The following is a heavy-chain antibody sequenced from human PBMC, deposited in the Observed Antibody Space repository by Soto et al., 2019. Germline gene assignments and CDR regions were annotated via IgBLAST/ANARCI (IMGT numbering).Heavy chain of an antibody. V-gene: IGHV4-31*03. CDR3: ARESSEYCSSTSCYGYYYYYMDV. CDR2: IYYSGST. D-gene: IGHD2-2*01. Sequence: QVQLQESGPGLVKPSQTLSLTCTVSGGSISSGGYYWSWIRQHPGKGLEWIGYIYYSGSTYNPSLKSRVTISVDTSKNQFSLKLSSVTAADTAVYYCARESSEYCSSTSCYGYYYYYMDVWGKGTTVTVSS. J-gene: IGHJ6*03. CDR1: GGSISSGGYY.